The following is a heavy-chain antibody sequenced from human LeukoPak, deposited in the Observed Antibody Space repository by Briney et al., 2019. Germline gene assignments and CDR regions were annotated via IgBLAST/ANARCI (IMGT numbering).Heavy chain of an antibody. Sequence: PGGSLRLSCAASGFTVSSNYMSWVRQAPGKGLEWVSVIYSGGSTYYADSVKGRFTISRDNSKNTLYLQMNSLRAEDTAVYYCAKEGDVVPAAMRLYWGQGTLVTVSS. J-gene: IGHJ4*02. V-gene: IGHV3-53*01. CDR1: GFTVSSNY. CDR3: AKEGDVVPAAMRLY. CDR2: IYSGGST. D-gene: IGHD2-2*01.